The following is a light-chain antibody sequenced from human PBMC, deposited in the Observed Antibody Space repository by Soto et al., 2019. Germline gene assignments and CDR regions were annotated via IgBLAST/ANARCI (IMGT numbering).Light chain of an antibody. Sequence: ALTQPASVSGSPGQSITISCTGTSSDVGSYNYVSWYQQHPGKAPKLMIYEVSDRPSGISSRFSGSKSGNTASLTISGLQTEDEADYYCSSYTSSSTLFGTGTK. CDR3: SSYTSSSTL. CDR2: EVS. V-gene: IGLV2-14*01. J-gene: IGLJ1*01. CDR1: SSDVGSYNY.